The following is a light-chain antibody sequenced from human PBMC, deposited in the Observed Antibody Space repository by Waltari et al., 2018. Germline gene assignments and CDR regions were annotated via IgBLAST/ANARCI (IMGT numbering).Light chain of an antibody. V-gene: IGKV6-21*01. CDR3: HQSRTFPIT. CDR1: QSIGSS. J-gene: IGKJ5*01. CDR2: YAS. Sequence: EVVLTQSPDFQSVTLKEKVTITCRASQSIGSSVHWYQQKPDQSPKLLITYASQSFSGAPSRFRGSGSGTDFTLTLNGLEAEDAATYYCHQSRTFPITFGQGTRREIK.